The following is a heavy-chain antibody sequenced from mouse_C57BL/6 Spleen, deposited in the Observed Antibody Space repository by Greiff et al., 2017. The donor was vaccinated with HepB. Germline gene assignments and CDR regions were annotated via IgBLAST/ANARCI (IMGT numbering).Heavy chain of an antibody. CDR1: GYSITSGYY. CDR3: ARGWLPNYYAMDY. D-gene: IGHD2-3*01. V-gene: IGHV3-6*01. Sequence: DVQLQESGPGLVKPSQSLSLTCSVTGYSITSGYYWNWIRQFPGNKLEWMGYISYDGSNNYNPSLKNRISITRDTSKNQFFLKLNSVTTEDTATYYCARGWLPNYYAMDYWGQGTSVTVSS. J-gene: IGHJ4*01. CDR2: ISYDGSN.